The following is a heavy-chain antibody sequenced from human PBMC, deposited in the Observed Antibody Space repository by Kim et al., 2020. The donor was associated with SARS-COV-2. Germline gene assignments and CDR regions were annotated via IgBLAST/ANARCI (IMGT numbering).Heavy chain of an antibody. CDR3: ARHVGITMVRGVIIPGIFDY. CDR1: GGSISSSSYY. Sequence: SETLSLTCTVSGGSISSSSYYWGWIRQPPGKGLEWIGSIYYSGSTYYNPSLKSRVTISVDTSKNQFSLKLSSVTAADTAVYYCARHVGITMVRGVIIPGIFDYWGQGTLVTVSS. D-gene: IGHD3-10*01. V-gene: IGHV4-39*01. J-gene: IGHJ4*02. CDR2: IYYSGST.